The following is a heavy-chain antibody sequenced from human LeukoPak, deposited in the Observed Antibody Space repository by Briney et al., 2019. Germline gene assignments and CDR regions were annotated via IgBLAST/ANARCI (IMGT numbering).Heavy chain of an antibody. D-gene: IGHD1-26*01. J-gene: IGHJ4*02. Sequence: ASVKVSCKASGYTFTGYYMHWVRQAPGQGLEWMGWINPNSGGTNYAQKFQGRVTMTRDTSISTAYMELSRLRSDDTAVYYCARDRIVGATGYFDYWGQGTLVTVSS. CDR3: ARDRIVGATGYFDY. CDR1: GYTFTGYY. V-gene: IGHV1-2*02. CDR2: INPNSGGT.